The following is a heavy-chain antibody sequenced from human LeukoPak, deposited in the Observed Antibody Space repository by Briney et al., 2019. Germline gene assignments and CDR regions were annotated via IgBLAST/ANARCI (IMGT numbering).Heavy chain of an antibody. J-gene: IGHJ4*02. Sequence: PGGSLRLSCAASGFSFNTYAMSWVRQAPGKGLEWVSVISGSGDRTYYVGSVKGRFTISRDNSKSTLYLQMNSLRAEDTAVYYCARDYYDSSGYYHDYWGQGTLVTVSS. CDR1: GFSFNTYA. V-gene: IGHV3-23*01. D-gene: IGHD3-22*01. CDR2: ISGSGDRT. CDR3: ARDYYDSSGYYHDY.